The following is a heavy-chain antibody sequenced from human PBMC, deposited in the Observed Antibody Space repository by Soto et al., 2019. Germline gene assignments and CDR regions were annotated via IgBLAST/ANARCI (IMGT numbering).Heavy chain of an antibody. Sequence: EVQLLQYGGGWVQPGRSLRLSCGASGFTFDDYVMHWVRQAPGKGLEWVSRISCNSGRIGYADSVKGRFTISRDNVKNSLYLQMNSLRAEDAALYYCARSGEFSASDYFGFWGHGTLVTVSS. CDR1: GFTFDDYV. J-gene: IGHJ4*01. CDR3: ARSGEFSASDYFGF. CDR2: ISCNSGRI. V-gene: IGHV3-9*01. D-gene: IGHD3-10*01.